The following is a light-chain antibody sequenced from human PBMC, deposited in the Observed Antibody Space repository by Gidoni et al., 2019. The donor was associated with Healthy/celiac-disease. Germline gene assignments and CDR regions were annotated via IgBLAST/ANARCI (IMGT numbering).Light chain of an antibody. J-gene: IGLJ3*02. Sequence: QSALTQPASVSGSPGQSITISCTGTSSDVGCYNYVSWYQQHPGKAPKLMIYDVSNRPSGVSNRFSGSKSGNTASLTISGLQAEDEADYYCSSYTSSSPSFGGGTKLTVL. V-gene: IGLV2-14*01. CDR3: SSYTSSSPS. CDR2: DVS. CDR1: SSDVGCYNY.